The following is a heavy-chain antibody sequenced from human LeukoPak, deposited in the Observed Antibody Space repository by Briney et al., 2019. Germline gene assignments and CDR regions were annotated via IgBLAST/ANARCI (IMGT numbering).Heavy chain of an antibody. CDR1: GYSISSGYY. CDR2: IYHSGST. V-gene: IGHV4-38-2*02. CDR3: ARHVGFITMVRGVINNNWFDP. D-gene: IGHD3-10*01. Sequence: SEALSLTCTVSGYSISSGYYWGWIRQPPGKGLEWIGSIYHSGSTYYNPSLKSRVTISVDTSKNQFSLKLSSVTAADTAAYYCARHVGFITMVRGVINNNWFDPWGQGTLVTVSS. J-gene: IGHJ5*02.